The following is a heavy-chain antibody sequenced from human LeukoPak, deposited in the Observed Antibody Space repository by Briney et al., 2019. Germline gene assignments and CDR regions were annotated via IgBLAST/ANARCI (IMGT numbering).Heavy chain of an antibody. CDR3: ARAIGYSLDY. CDR2: IYYSGST. V-gene: IGHV4-59*01. Sequence: PSETLPLTCTISGGSISYYYWSWIRQSPGKGLEWIGYIYYSGSTNYNPSLKSRVTISVDTSKNQFSLKLSSVTAADTAVYYCARAIGYSLDYWGQGTLVTVSS. D-gene: IGHD5-18*01. CDR1: GGSISYYY. J-gene: IGHJ4*02.